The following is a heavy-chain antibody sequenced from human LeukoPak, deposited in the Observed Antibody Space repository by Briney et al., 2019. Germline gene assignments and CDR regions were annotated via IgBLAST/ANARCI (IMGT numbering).Heavy chain of an antibody. CDR1: GFIFSDYP. V-gene: IGHV3-64*01. CDR2: ISADGGTT. Sequence: GGSLRLSCVASGFIFSDYPMHWVRQAPGKGLQYVSAISADGGTTYYGNSVRGRFAISRDNSKNTLYLQMGSLRPEDMAVYYCAREQGPYDYWGQGTLVTVSS. CDR3: AREQGPYDY. J-gene: IGHJ4*02.